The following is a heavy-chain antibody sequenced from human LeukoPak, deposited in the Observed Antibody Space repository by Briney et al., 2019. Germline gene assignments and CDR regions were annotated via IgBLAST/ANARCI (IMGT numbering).Heavy chain of an antibody. Sequence: PSETLSLTCTVSGSMYNYYWSWIRQPPGKGLEWIGYIHYSGSTNYNPSLKSRVTMSLDTSKNQVPLKLNSVTAADTAVYYCARHISSGGTYAHFDYWGQGTLVTVSS. D-gene: IGHD1-26*01. V-gene: IGHV4-59*08. CDR3: ARHISSGGTYAHFDY. CDR2: IHYSGST. J-gene: IGHJ4*02. CDR1: GSMYNYY.